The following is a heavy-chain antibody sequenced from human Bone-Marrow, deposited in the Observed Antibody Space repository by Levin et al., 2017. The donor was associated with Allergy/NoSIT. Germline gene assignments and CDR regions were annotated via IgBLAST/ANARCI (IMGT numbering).Heavy chain of an antibody. Sequence: PGGSLRLSCAASGFTFSNAWLSWVRQAPGKGLEWVGHIKTKPNGETTDFAAPVKGRFSISRDDSNDTVYLQMNGLKMEDTAVYYCTTDSSLERWRFDPWGQGALVTVSS. D-gene: IGHD2-15*01. CDR1: GFTFSNAW. CDR3: TTDSSLERWRFDP. V-gene: IGHV3-15*01. J-gene: IGHJ5*02. CDR2: IKTKPNGETT.